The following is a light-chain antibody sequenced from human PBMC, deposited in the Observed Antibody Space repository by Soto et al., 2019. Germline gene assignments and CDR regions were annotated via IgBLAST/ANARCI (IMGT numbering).Light chain of an antibody. Sequence: EIVLTQSPGTLSLSPGETVALFCRASQSVSSNLAWYQQRPGQPPRLLIHGAFTRAPGTPDRFIGSGFGTDFTLTISRLEPEDFGVYYCQQYAQLLPVTFGGGTTVEVK. V-gene: IGKV3-20*01. CDR2: GAF. CDR1: QSVSSN. J-gene: IGKJ4*01. CDR3: QQYAQLLPVT.